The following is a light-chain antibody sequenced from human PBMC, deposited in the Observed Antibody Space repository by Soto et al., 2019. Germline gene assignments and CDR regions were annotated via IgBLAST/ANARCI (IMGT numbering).Light chain of an antibody. Sequence: QSALTQPASVSGSPGQSITISCTGTSSDVGGYNYVSWYQQHPGKAPKLMIYDVSNRPSGVSIRFSGSKSGNTASLTISGLQAEDEADYYCSSYTSSSTLLYVFGTGTKLTVL. CDR1: SSDVGGYNY. CDR2: DVS. V-gene: IGLV2-14*01. CDR3: SSYTSSSTLLYV. J-gene: IGLJ1*01.